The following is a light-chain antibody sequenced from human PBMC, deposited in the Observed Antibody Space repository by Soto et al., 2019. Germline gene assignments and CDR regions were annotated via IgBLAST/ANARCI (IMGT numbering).Light chain of an antibody. CDR3: LQDYNYPRT. J-gene: IGKJ1*01. CDR2: AAS. V-gene: IGKV1-6*01. Sequence: AIQMTQSPSSLSASVGDRVTITCRASQGIRNGLAWYQQKPGKAPKLLIYAASSFQSGVPSRFSGSGSGTDFTLTISSLHPEDFATYYCLQDYNYPRTFGQGTKVEIK. CDR1: QGIRNG.